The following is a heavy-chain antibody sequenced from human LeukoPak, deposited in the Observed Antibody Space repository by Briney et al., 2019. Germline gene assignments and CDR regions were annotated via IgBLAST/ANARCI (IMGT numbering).Heavy chain of an antibody. V-gene: IGHV4-39*01. CDR1: GGSINTNTFF. D-gene: IGHD3-3*01. Sequence: SETLSLTCGVSGGSINTNTFFWGWIRQPPGKGLEWTGNVFYSGSTMYNPSLKSRVTMSIDTSKSQFSLSLSSVTAADTAMYWCVRQSRIFGIIRPGYMDVWGKGIMVSVSS. CDR3: VRQSRIFGIIRPGYMDV. J-gene: IGHJ6*03. CDR2: VFYSGST.